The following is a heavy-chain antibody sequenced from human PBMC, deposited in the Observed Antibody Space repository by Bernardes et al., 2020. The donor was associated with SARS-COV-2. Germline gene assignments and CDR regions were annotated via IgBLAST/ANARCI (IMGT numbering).Heavy chain of an antibody. V-gene: IGHV4-59*12. Sequence: SETLSLTCTVSGGSISGYYWSWIRQPPGKGLEWIGYIYYSGSTYYNPSLKSRVTISVDTSKNQFSLKLSSVTAADTAVYYCARGLLEWLYIGRGMDVWGQGTTVTVSS. CDR1: GGSISGYY. D-gene: IGHD3-3*01. CDR2: IYYSGST. J-gene: IGHJ6*02. CDR3: ARGLLEWLYIGRGMDV.